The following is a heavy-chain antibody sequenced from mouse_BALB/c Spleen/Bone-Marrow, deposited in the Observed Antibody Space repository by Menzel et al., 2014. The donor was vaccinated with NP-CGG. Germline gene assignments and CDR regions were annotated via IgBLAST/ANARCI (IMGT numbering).Heavy chain of an antibody. CDR3: ARGGSSRAWFAY. Sequence: VQLVESGPSLVAPSQSLSITCTVSEFSLTSYGVHWVRQPPGKGLEWLGVIWAGGSTNYNSALMSRLSISKDNSKSQVFLKMNSLQTDDTAMYYCARGGSSRAWFAYWGQGTLVTVSA. CDR1: EFSLTSYG. J-gene: IGHJ3*01. V-gene: IGHV2-9*02. D-gene: IGHD1-1*01. CDR2: IWAGGST.